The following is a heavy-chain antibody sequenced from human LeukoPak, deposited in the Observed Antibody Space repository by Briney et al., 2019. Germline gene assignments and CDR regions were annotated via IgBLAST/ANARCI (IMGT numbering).Heavy chain of an antibody. V-gene: IGHV3-30*02. Sequence: SGGSLRLSCVASGFFFSSSGMHWVRQAPGKGLEWVAFIRYDGSNKYYADSVKGRFTISRDNSKNTLFLQMNSLRADDTAVYYCAKDSRIFGVVNPLDYWGQGTLVTVSS. J-gene: IGHJ4*02. CDR2: IRYDGSNK. CDR1: GFFFSSSG. CDR3: AKDSRIFGVVNPLDY. D-gene: IGHD3-3*01.